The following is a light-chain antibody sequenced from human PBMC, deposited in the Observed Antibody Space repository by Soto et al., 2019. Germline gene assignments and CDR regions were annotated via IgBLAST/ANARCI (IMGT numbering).Light chain of an antibody. Sequence: QSVLTQSSSASASLGSSVKLTSTLSSGHRSYSIAWHQQQPGKAPRYLMKLEGSGSYNKGSGVPDRFSGSSSGADRYLTISNLQFEDEADYYCETWDSNTRVFGGGTKVTVL. J-gene: IGLJ3*02. CDR1: SGHRSYS. V-gene: IGLV4-60*02. CDR3: ETWDSNTRV. CDR2: LEGSGSY.